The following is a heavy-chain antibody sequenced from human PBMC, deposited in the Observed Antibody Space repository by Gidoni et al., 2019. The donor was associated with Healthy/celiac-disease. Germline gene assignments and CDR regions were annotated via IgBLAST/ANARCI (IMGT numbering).Heavy chain of an antibody. CDR1: GFTFSSYS. J-gene: IGHJ4*02. CDR2: ISSSSSII. CDR3: ASNRHFDY. V-gene: IGHV3-48*01. Sequence: EVQLVESGGGLVQPGGSRRLYCAASGFTFSSYSMNWVRQAPGKGLEWVSYISSSSSIIYYADSVKGRFTISRDNAKNSLYLQMNSLRAEDTAVYYCASNRHFDYWGQGTLVTVSS.